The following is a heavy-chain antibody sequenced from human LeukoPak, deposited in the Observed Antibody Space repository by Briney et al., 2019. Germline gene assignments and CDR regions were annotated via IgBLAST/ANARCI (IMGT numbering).Heavy chain of an antibody. CDR2: IYYSGST. D-gene: IGHD6-13*01. V-gene: IGHV4-39*07. Sequence: SETLSLTCTVSGGSISSSSYYWGWIRQPPGKGLEWIGSIYYSGSTYYNPSLKSRVTISVDTSKNQFSLKLSSVTAADTAVYYCASGIEAAAGSDAFDIWGQGTMVTVSS. J-gene: IGHJ3*02. CDR1: GGSISSSSYY. CDR3: ASGIEAAAGSDAFDI.